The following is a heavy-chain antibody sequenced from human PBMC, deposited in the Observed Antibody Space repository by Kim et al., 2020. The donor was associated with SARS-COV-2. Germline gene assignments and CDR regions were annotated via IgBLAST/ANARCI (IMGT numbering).Heavy chain of an antibody. J-gene: IGHJ4*02. Sequence: YTSGSTNSNPSLKSRVTMSVDTSKNQISLKLTSVTAADTAVYYCASPLGYWGQGTLVTVSS. V-gene: IGHV4-4*07. CDR2: YTSGST. CDR3: ASPLGY.